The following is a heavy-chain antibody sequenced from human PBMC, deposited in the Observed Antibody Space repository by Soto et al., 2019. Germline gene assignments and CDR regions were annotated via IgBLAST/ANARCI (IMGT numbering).Heavy chain of an antibody. CDR1: GFTFNNYA. V-gene: IGHV3-23*01. CDR2: ISGSGSST. D-gene: IGHD6-19*01. CDR3: AKEKIASTVADFFDY. Sequence: EVHLLESGGGLVQPGGSLRLSCEASGFTFNNYAMTWVRQTPGKGLQWVSTISGSGSSTFYVDSVRGRFTISRDNSKNTLYLQLNSLRAEDTALYYCAKEKIASTVADFFDYWGQGTLVTVSS. J-gene: IGHJ4*02.